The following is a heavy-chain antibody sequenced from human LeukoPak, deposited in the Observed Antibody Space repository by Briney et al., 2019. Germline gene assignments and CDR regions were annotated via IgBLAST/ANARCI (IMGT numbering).Heavy chain of an antibody. D-gene: IGHD2-15*01. CDR2: IFTGGGT. Sequence: GGSLRLSCAASGFTVSSNYMSWVRQAPGKGLEWVSVIFTGGGTYYADSVKGRFTISRDNSKNTLYLQMNSLRAEDTAVYYCARKYCSGGSCYSDFDYWGQGTLVTVSS. J-gene: IGHJ4*02. V-gene: IGHV3-66*01. CDR1: GFTVSSNY. CDR3: ARKYCSGGSCYSDFDY.